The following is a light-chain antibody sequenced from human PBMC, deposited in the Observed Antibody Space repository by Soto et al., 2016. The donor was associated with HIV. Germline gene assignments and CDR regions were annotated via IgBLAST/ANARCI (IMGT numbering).Light chain of an antibody. CDR1: NIANQL. CDR3: QVWDSRSDHAV. V-gene: IGLV3-21*03. J-gene: IGLJ2*01. Sequence: SYELTQPPSVSVAPGKTASITCGGDNIANQLVHWYQQKPGQAPVLVVYDDSDRPSGIPERFSASNSRNTATLTISGVEAGDEAHYYCQVWDSRSDHAVFGGGTELTVL. CDR2: DDS.